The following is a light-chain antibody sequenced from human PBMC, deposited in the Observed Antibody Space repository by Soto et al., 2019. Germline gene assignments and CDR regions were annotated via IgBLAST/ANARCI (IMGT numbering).Light chain of an antibody. Sequence: EILLTQSPATLSFSPGERATLSCRASQKVSSYLAWYQQKPGQAPSLLIYDASNMATGIPARFSGSGSGTDFTLTISSLEPEDVAIYYCQQHSNWPLTFGGGTTVEIK. V-gene: IGKV3-11*01. CDR1: QKVSSY. J-gene: IGKJ4*01. CDR2: DAS. CDR3: QQHSNWPLT.